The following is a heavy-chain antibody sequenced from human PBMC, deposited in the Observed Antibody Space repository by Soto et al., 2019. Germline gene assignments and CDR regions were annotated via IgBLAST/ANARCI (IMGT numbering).Heavy chain of an antibody. CDR2: TYYRSKWFN. CDR3: ERGESSTWNKWFDP. J-gene: IGHJ5*02. CDR1: GDSVSSNSAA. V-gene: IGHV6-1*01. Sequence: SQTLSLTCAISGDSVSSNSAAWSWIRQSPSRGLEWLGRTYYRSKWFNDYDVSVKSRIIIIADTSKNQVSLQLNSVTPEDTALNYRERGESSTWNKWFDPWGQGTLVTVSS. D-gene: IGHD6-13*01.